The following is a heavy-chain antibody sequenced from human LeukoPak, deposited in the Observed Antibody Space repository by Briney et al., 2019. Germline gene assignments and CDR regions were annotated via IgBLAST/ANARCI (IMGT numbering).Heavy chain of an antibody. CDR3: ARPLYGGNGGQAFDI. CDR2: IYYSGST. V-gene: IGHV4-39*01. Sequence: SETLSLTCTVSGGSISSSSYYWGWIRQPPGKGLEWIGSIYYSGSTYYNPSLKSRVTISVDTSKNQFSLKLSSVTAADTAVYYCARPLYGGNGGQAFDIWGQGTMVTVSS. D-gene: IGHD4-23*01. J-gene: IGHJ3*02. CDR1: GGSISSSSYY.